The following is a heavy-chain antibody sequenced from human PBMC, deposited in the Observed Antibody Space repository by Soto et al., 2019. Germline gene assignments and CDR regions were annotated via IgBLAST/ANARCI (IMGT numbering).Heavy chain of an antibody. CDR1: EFTFGSFG. CDR3: ARDGYGSGTYLPLDY. J-gene: IGHJ4*02. CDR2: MWYDGSNK. V-gene: IGHV3-33*01. D-gene: IGHD3-10*01. Sequence: GRFLRLSCAACEFTFGSFGRHWVRQAPGKGLEWVAVMWYDGSNKYYADSVKGGFTISRDNSKNTLYLQMNRLRAEDTALYYCARDGYGSGTYLPLDYWGQGTLVTVSS.